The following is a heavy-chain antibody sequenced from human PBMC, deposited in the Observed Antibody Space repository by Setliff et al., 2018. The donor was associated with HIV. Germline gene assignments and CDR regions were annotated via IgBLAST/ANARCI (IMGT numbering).Heavy chain of an antibody. CDR3: ARVRLYSSALDY. V-gene: IGHV3-23*01. CDR2: ISGSGGST. Sequence: GALRLSCAASGFTFNTYAMSWVRQAPGKGLEWVSVISGSGGSTFYADSVKGRFTISRDNSKNTLYLQMNSLRAEDTAVYYCARVRLYSSALDYWGQGTLVTVSS. CDR1: GFTFNTYA. D-gene: IGHD3-22*01. J-gene: IGHJ4*02.